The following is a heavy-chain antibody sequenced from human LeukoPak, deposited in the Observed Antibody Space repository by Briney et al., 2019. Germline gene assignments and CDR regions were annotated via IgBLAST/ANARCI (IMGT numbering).Heavy chain of an antibody. CDR3: AREDATMLRKNEGKPTRGGA. J-gene: IGHJ4*02. CDR1: GGSFSGYY. V-gene: IGHV4-34*01. D-gene: IGHD3-10*01. CDR2: INHSGST. Sequence: PSETLSLTCAVYGGSFSGYYWSWIRQPPGKGLEWIGEINHSGSTNYNPSLKSRVTISVDTSKNQFSLKLSSVTSADTAVYYCAREDATMLRKNEGKPTRGGAWGQGTLVTVSS.